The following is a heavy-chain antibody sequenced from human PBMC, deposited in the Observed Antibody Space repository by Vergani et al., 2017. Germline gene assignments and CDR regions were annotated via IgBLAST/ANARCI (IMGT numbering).Heavy chain of an antibody. CDR1: GDSVSSNSAA. J-gene: IGHJ6*03. V-gene: IGHV6-1*01. CDR2: TYYRSKWYH. CDR3: VREGGKPPPFYYHYMDV. Sequence: QVQLEQSGPGLVKPSQTLSLTCAISGDSVSSNSAAWNWIRQFPSRGLEWLGRTYYRSKWYHDYSVSVKSRITINPDTSENQFFLQLNSVTPEDTAVYFCVREGGKPPPFYYHYMDVWGKGTTVTVSS.